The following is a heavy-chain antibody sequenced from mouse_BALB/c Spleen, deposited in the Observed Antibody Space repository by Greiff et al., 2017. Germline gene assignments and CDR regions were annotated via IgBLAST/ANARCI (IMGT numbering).Heavy chain of an antibody. CDR2: IDPFNGGT. CDR1: GYSFTSYY. D-gene: IGHD4-1*01. Sequence: VQLQQSGPELMKPGASVKISCKASGYSFTSYYMHWVKQSHGKSLEWIGYIDPFNGGTSYNQKFKGKATLTVDKSSSTAYMHLSSLTSEDSAVYYCVLLTGTADYFDYWGQGTTLTVSS. CDR3: VLLTGTADYFDY. J-gene: IGHJ2*01. V-gene: IGHV1S135*01.